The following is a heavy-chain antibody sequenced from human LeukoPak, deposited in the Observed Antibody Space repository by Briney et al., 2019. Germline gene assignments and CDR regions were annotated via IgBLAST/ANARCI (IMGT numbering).Heavy chain of an antibody. CDR2: ISYDGSNK. CDR3: ARVEYSSSSFDY. Sequence: GRSLRLSCAASRFTFSSYAMHWVRQAPGKGLEWVAVISYDGSNKYYADSVKGRFTISRDNSKNTLYLQMNSLRAEDTAVYYCARVEYSSSSFDYWGQGTLVTVSS. D-gene: IGHD6-6*01. J-gene: IGHJ4*02. V-gene: IGHV3-30-3*01. CDR1: RFTFSSYA.